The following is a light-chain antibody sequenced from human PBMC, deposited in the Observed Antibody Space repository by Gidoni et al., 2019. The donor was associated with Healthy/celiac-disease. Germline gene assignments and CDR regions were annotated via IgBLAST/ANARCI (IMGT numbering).Light chain of an antibody. CDR1: SSDVVGYNY. CDR2: EVS. J-gene: IGLJ1*01. Sequence: QSALTQPASVSGYPGQSITISCTGTSSDVVGYNYVSWYQQHPGKAPKLMIYEVSNRPSGVSNRFSGSKSGNTASLTISGLQAEDEADYYCSSYTSSSTLEVFGTGTKVTVL. CDR3: SSYTSSSTLEV. V-gene: IGLV2-14*01.